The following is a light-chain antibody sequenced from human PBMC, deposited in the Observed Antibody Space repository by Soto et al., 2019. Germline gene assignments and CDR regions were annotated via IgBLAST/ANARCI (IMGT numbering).Light chain of an antibody. J-gene: IGKJ1*01. CDR3: QQSNNWPPWT. V-gene: IGKV3-15*01. CDR2: GAS. Sequence: EIVVTQSPATLSVSPWERATLSCMASQSVSINLAWYQQKPGQAPRLLIYGASTRATGIPARFSGSGSGTEFTLTISSLQSEDFAVYYCQQSNNWPPWTFGQGTKVDIK. CDR1: QSVSIN.